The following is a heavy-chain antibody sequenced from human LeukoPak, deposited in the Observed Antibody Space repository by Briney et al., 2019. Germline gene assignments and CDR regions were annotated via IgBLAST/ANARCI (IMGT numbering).Heavy chain of an antibody. CDR1: GFIFSDYY. Sequence: GGSLRLSCAASGFIFSDYYINWIRQAPGKGLEWIAHISGSGDTLKYADSVKGRFTLSRDNARKTLYLQMNALRAEDTAVYYCARIPRGIPPGTYYYYVDVWGKGATVTVSS. CDR2: ISGSGDTL. CDR3: ARIPRGIPPGTYYYYVDV. V-gene: IGHV3-11*04. J-gene: IGHJ6*03. D-gene: IGHD6-13*01.